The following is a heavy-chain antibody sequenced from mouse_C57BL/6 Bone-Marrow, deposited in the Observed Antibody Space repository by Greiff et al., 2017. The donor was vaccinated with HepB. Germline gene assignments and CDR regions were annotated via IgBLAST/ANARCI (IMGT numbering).Heavy chain of an antibody. CDR1: GFTFSDAW. V-gene: IGHV6-6*01. Sequence: EVKLVESGGGLVQPGGSMKLSCAASGFTFSDAWMDWVRQSPEKGLEWVAEIRNKANNHATYYAESVKGRFTISRDDSKSSVYLQMNSLRAEDTGIYYCTVDAALFITTANWYFDVWGTGTTVTVSS. J-gene: IGHJ1*03. CDR3: TVDAALFITTANWYFDV. D-gene: IGHD1-1*01. CDR2: IRNKANNHAT.